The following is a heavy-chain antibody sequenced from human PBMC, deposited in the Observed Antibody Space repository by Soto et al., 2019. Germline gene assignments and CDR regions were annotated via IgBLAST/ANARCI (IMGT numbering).Heavy chain of an antibody. J-gene: IGHJ6*03. CDR3: ARDLVRRRESPPGTTGTTLYYYYMDV. V-gene: IGHV6-1*01. CDR2: TYYRSKWYN. Sequence: PSQTLSLTCAISGDSVSSNSAAWNWIRQSPSRGLEWLGRTYYRSKWYNDYAVSVKSRITINPDTSKNQFSLQLNSVTPEDTAVYYCARDLVRRRESPPGTTGTTLYYYYMDVWGKGTTVTVSS. CDR1: GDSVSSNSAA. D-gene: IGHD1-1*01.